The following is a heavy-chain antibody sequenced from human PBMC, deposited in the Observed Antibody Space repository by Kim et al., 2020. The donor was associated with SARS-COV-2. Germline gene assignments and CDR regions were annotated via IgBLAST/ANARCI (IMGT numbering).Heavy chain of an antibody. D-gene: IGHD6-13*01. J-gene: IGHJ4*02. CDR3: ATSRFASSPLYFDS. V-gene: IGHV4-59*01. CDR2: VHTSGSN. Sequence: SETLSLTCTVSRASISDYYWTWIRQPPGKGLEWIGYVHTSGSNNYNPSLKSRVTISADTSKNQFSLKLSSMTAADTAVYYCATSRFASSPLYFDSWGQGTLVTVSS. CDR1: RASISDYY.